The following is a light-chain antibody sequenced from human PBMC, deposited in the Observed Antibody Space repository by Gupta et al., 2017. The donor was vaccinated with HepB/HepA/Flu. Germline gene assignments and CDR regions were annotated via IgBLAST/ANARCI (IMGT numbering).Light chain of an antibody. CDR3: QQRSNWPRS. J-gene: IGKJ2*04. V-gene: IGKV3-11*01. CDR2: EAS. Sequence: IVLTQSPSTLSLSPGERATLSCRASQSVSSYLAWYQQKPGQAPRLLIYEASNRANGIPARFSGSGSGTDFTLTISSLEPEDFAVYYCQQRSNWPRSFGQGTKLEIK. CDR1: QSVSSY.